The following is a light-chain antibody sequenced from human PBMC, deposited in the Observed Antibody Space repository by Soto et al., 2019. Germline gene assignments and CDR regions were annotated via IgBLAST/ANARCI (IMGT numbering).Light chain of an antibody. CDR3: QQYNNSPPLT. Sequence: EVVMTQSPATLSVSPGERATLSCRASQSVGSNLAWYQQKPGQAPRLLIYAASTRAKGIPDRFSGSGSGTEFTLAIGSLQSEDFAVYYCQQYNNSPPLTFGGGTKVDI. CDR1: QSVGSN. V-gene: IGKV3-15*01. J-gene: IGKJ4*01. CDR2: AAS.